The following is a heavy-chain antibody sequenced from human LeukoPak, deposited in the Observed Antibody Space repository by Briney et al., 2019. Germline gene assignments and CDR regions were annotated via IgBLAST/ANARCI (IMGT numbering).Heavy chain of an antibody. CDR2: VHFSGST. CDR3: ARDDSSRDDSGGYHF. D-gene: IGHD3-22*01. CDR1: SASVTSHH. J-gene: IGHJ4*02. V-gene: IGHV4-4*07. Sequence: SETLSLTCAVSSASVTSHHRAWIRQPAGKRLEWVGRVHFSGSTNYNPSLRGRVAISLDKSKNELSLTLNSVSAADTAVYYCARDDSSRDDSGGYHFWGRGVLVTVSS.